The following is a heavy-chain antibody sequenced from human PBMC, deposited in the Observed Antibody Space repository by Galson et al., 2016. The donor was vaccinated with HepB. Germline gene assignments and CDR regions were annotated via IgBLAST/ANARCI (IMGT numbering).Heavy chain of an antibody. CDR2: ISGDSVYI. CDR1: GFTFSSYT. CDR3: ARGPLNPKNAEGDGDY. J-gene: IGHJ4*02. Sequence: SLRLSCAASGFTFSSYTMNWVRQAPGKGLEWVSSISGDSVYIYYADSVKGRFTISRDNSKNSLYLQLDSLRAEDTAVYYCARGPLNPKNAEGDGDYWGQGPLVTVSS. D-gene: IGHD1-1*01. V-gene: IGHV3-21*01.